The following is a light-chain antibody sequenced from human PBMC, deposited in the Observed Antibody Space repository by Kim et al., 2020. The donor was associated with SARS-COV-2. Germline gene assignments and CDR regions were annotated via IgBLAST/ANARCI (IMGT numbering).Light chain of an antibody. V-gene: IGKV1-17*03. J-gene: IGKJ2*01. CDR1: QDISNF. CDR3: LQHKSYPYT. Sequence: DIQMTQSPSAMSASVGDRVTITCRASQDISNFLAWFQQKPGKVPKRLIYATSNLQSGVPSRFSGSGSGTEYSLTISSLQPEDFATYYCLQHKSYPYTLGQGTKLEI. CDR2: ATS.